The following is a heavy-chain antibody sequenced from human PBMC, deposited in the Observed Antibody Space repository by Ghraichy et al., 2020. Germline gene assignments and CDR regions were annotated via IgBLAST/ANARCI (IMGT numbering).Heavy chain of an antibody. J-gene: IGHJ3*02. CDR1: GGSFSGYY. Sequence: SETLSLTCAVYGGSFSGYYWSWIRQPPGKGLEWIGEINHSGSTNYNPSLKSRVTISVDTSKNQFSLKLSSVTAADTAVYYCGVGLRWDGYNLPDAFDIWGQGTMVTVSS. CDR3: GVGLRWDGYNLPDAFDI. V-gene: IGHV4-34*01. D-gene: IGHD5-24*01. CDR2: INHSGST.